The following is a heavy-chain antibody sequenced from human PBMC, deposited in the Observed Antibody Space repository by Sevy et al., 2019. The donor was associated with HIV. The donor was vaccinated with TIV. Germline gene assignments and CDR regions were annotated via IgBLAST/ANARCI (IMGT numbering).Heavy chain of an antibody. CDR3: AREGTLITIIL. V-gene: IGHV1-18*01. J-gene: IGHJ4*02. Sequence: ASVKVSCKASGYTFKNFGISWVRQAPGQGLEWMGWINPYNGNTKYAQRLQGRVTMTTDTSTSTAYMELRSLRSDDTAVYYCAREGTLITIILWGQGTLVTVSS. CDR2: INPYNGNT. D-gene: IGHD3-22*01. CDR1: GYTFKNFG.